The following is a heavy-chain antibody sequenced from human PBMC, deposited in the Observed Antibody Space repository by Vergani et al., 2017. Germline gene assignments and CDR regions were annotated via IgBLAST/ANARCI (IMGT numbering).Heavy chain of an antibody. J-gene: IGHJ6*03. V-gene: IGHV5-51*01. CDR1: GYSFTSYW. CDR3: ARHDYSNLGWGLGYYYMDV. Sequence: EVQLVQSGAEVKKPGESLKISCKGSGYSFTSYWIGWVRQMPGKGLEWMGIIYPGDSDTRYSPSFQGQVTISADKSISTAYRQWSSLKASDTAMYYCARHDYSNLGWGLGYYYMDVWGKGTTVTVSS. CDR2: IYPGDSDT. D-gene: IGHD4-11*01.